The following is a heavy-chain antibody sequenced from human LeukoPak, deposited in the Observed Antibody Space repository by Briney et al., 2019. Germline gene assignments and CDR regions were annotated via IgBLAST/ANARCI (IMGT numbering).Heavy chain of an antibody. CDR1: GFTFSSSD. CDR3: AKASINYYYYCEY. V-gene: IGHV3-30*18. CDR2: ISYDATTK. D-gene: IGHD2-21*02. Sequence: GGSLRLSCAASGFTFSSSDMHWVRQAPGKGLEWMADISYDATTKYYAGSVKGRFTLSRDNSKHTPYLQTNPLRDDATAFYSCAKASINYYYYCEYWGQGTLVTVST. J-gene: IGHJ4*02.